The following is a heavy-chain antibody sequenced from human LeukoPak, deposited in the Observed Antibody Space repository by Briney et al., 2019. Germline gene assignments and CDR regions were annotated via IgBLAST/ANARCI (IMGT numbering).Heavy chain of an antibody. CDR2: ISWDGGST. D-gene: IGHD6-19*01. V-gene: IGHV3-43*01. CDR1: GFTFDDYT. CDR3: AKGGIAVAGTYPDY. J-gene: IGHJ4*02. Sequence: GGSLRLSCAASGFTFDDYTMHWVRQAPGKGLEWVSLISWDGGSTYYADSVKGRFTISRDNSKNSLYLQMNSLRTEDTALYYCAKGGIAVAGTYPDYWGQGTLVTVSS.